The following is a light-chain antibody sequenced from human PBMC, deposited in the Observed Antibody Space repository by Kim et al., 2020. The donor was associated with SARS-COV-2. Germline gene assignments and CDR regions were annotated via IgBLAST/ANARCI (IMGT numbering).Light chain of an antibody. V-gene: IGLV3-19*01. CDR2: GKY. J-gene: IGLJ3*02. CDR1: SLRNYY. Sequence: SSELTQDPAVSVALGQTVRLTCQGDSLRNYYATWYQRRPGQAPTLVLYGKYDRPSGVPDRFSGSASGNTASLTITGAQAEDEADYYCSSRDSTGDHVVFGGGTQLTVL. CDR3: SSRDSTGDHVV.